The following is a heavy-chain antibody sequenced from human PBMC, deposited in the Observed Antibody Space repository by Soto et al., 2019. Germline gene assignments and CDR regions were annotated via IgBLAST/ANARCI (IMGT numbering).Heavy chain of an antibody. Sequence: QVQLQQWGAGLLKPSETLSLTCAVYGGSFSGYYWSWIRQPPGKGLEWIGEINHSGSTNYNPSLKSRVTISVDTSKNQFSLKLSSVTAADTAVYYCEDSSSCYGGFDYWGQGTLVTVSS. J-gene: IGHJ4*02. V-gene: IGHV4-34*01. CDR2: INHSGST. CDR1: GGSFSGYY. CDR3: EDSSSCYGGFDY. D-gene: IGHD6-13*01.